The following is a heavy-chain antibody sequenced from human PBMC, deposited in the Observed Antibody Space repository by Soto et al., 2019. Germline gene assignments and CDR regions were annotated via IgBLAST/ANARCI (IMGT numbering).Heavy chain of an antibody. Sequence: QVQLVESGGGLVQPGRSLRLSCAASGFTFSSYGMHWVRQAPGKGLEWVAVISYDGSNKYYADSVKGRFTISRDNSKNTLYLQMNSLRAEDTAVYYCAKFIAVAGIFPYGMDVWGQGTTVTVSS. D-gene: IGHD6-19*01. CDR3: AKFIAVAGIFPYGMDV. CDR2: ISYDGSNK. J-gene: IGHJ6*02. CDR1: GFTFSSYG. V-gene: IGHV3-30*18.